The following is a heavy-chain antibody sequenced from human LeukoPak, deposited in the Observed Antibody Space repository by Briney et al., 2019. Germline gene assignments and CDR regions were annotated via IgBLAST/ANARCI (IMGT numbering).Heavy chain of an antibody. V-gene: IGHV3-74*01. D-gene: IGHD1-26*01. CDR1: GFTFSNSW. J-gene: IGHJ4*02. CDR2: INSDGNIT. CDR3: ARDRGSYL. Sequence: GGSLRLSCAASGFTFSNSWMHWVRQAPGKGPVWVSRINSDGNITTYADSVKGRFTISRDNAKNSLYLQMNSLRAEDTAVYYCARDRGSYLWGQGTLVTVSS.